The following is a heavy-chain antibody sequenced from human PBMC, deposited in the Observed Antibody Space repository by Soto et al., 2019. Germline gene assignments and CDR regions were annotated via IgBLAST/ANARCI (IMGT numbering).Heavy chain of an antibody. J-gene: IGHJ4*02. V-gene: IGHV4-39*01. CDR1: GGSISSSSYY. CDR3: ARNDGYCSSTSCYPLFDY. Sequence: PSETLSLTCTVSGGSISSSSYYWGWIRQPPGKGLEWIGSIYYSGGTYYNPSLKSRVTISVDTSKNQFSLKLSSVTAADTAVYYCARNDGYCSSTSCYPLFDYWGQGTLVTVSS. D-gene: IGHD2-2*01. CDR2: IYYSGGT.